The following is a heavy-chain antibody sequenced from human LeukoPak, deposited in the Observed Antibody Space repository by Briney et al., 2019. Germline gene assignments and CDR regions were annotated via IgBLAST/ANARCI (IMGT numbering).Heavy chain of an antibody. CDR1: GFTFSSYS. D-gene: IGHD3-16*01. CDR2: ISSRSTYI. J-gene: IGHJ6*04. Sequence: GGSLRLSCAASGFTFSSYSMDWVRQAPGKGLEWVSSISSRSTYIYHADSVKGRFTISRDNAKNSLFLQMNSLRAEDTAVYFCAKSTRAVMAMMDVWGKGTTVTVSS. CDR3: AKSTRAVMAMMDV. V-gene: IGHV3-21*01.